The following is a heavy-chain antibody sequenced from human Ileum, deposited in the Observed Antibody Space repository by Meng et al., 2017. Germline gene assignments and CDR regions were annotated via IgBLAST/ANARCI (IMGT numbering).Heavy chain of an antibody. CDR1: GYTFTGYY. CDR2: INPNSGGT. J-gene: IGHJ3*02. V-gene: IGHV1-2*02. CDR3: VRNVIVVGSDAFDI. Sequence: ASVKVSCKASGYTFTGYYMHWVRQAPGQGLEWMGWINPNSGGTNYAQKFQGRVTMTRDTSISTAYMELSRLRSDDTAVYYCVRNVIVVGSDAFDIWGQGTMVTVSS. D-gene: IGHD3-22*01.